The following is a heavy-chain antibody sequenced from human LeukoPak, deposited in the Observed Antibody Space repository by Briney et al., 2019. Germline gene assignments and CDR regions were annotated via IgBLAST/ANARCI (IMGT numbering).Heavy chain of an antibody. J-gene: IGHJ4*02. V-gene: IGHV3-23*01. D-gene: IGHD5-24*01. CDR2: ISSSGESP. CDR1: GFTFSRYA. CDR3: AKKSRDGYNPFDY. Sequence: PGGSLRLSCAASGFTFSRYAMSWVRQGPGKGLEWVCGISSSGESPYYADSVEGRFTISRDNSKNMLYMEINSLRAEDTALYYCAKKSRDGYNPFDYLGQGTLVTVSS.